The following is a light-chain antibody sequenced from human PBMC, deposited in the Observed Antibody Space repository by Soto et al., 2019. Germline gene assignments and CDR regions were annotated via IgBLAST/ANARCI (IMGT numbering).Light chain of an antibody. CDR3: NSFTSTTSTTPYV. CDR1: SSDVGAYNH. J-gene: IGLJ1*01. CDR2: DVT. Sequence: QSVLTQPASVSGSPGQSITISCTGTSSDVGAYNHVSWYQQYPGKAPKLMIYDVTNRPSGVSDRFSGSKSGNTASLTISGLQAEDEADYYCNSFTSTTSTTPYVFGTGTQLTVL. V-gene: IGLV2-14*01.